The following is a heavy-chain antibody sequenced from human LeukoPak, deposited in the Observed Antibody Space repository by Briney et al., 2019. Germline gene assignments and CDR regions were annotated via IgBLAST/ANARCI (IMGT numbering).Heavy chain of an antibody. CDR2: INPKSGAT. J-gene: IGHJ4*02. Sequence: ASVKVSCKASGYIFTEDYIHWVRQAPGQGPEWMGWINPKSGATNYARNFQGRVTKTRDTSITTAFMELNNLRSDDTAVYYCARASYSSGWPLDYWGQGTLVTVSS. CDR3: ARASYSSGWPLDY. CDR1: GYIFTEDY. D-gene: IGHD6-19*01. V-gene: IGHV1-2*02.